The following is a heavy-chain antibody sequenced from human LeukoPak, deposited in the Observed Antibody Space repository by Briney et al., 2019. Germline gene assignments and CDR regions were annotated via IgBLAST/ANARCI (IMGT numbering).Heavy chain of an antibody. CDR1: GGSISSYY. CDR2: IYYSGST. CDR3: ASEDSSSSLDY. J-gene: IGHJ4*02. D-gene: IGHD6-6*01. V-gene: IGHV4-59*05. Sequence: SKTLSLTCTVSGGSISSYYWSWIRQPPGKGLEWIGSIYYSGSTYYNPSLKSRVTISVDTSKNQFSLKLSSVTAADTAVYYCASEDSSSSLDYWGQGTLVTVSS.